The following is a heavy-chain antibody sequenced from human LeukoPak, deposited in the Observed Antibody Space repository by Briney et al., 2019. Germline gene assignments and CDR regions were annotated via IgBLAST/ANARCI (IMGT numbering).Heavy chain of an antibody. Sequence: GGSLRLSCAASGFTFNDYARHWGRHAPGKGLEGVSGISWNSGTIVYADSVKGRFTISRDNAQTSLYMQMNSLRADDTALYYCAKDGTRDYDSSGYYDYWGQGALVTVSS. CDR1: GFTFNDYA. CDR2: ISWNSGTI. J-gene: IGHJ4*02. CDR3: AKDGTRDYDSSGYYDY. V-gene: IGHV3-9*01. D-gene: IGHD3-22*01.